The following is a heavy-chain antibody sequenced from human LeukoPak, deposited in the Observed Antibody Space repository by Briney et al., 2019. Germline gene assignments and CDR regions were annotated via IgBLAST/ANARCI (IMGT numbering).Heavy chain of an antibody. D-gene: IGHD3-10*01. Sequence: GRSLRLSCAASGFTFSSYGMHWVRQAPGKGLEWVAVIWYDGSNKYYADSVKGRFTISRDNSKNTLYLQMNSLRAEDTAVYYCARDHSTITMVRGVIGYWGQGTLATVSS. CDR1: GFTFSSYG. J-gene: IGHJ4*02. V-gene: IGHV3-33*01. CDR2: IWYDGSNK. CDR3: ARDHSTITMVRGVIGY.